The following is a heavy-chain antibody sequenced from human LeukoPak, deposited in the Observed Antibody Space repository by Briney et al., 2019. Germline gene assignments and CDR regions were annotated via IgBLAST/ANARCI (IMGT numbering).Heavy chain of an antibody. CDR2: IKQDGSEK. V-gene: IGHV3-7*03. D-gene: IGHD5-18*01. J-gene: IGHJ4*02. CDR1: GLSFSTSW. CDR3: ARDRGYSYGFDY. Sequence: GGSLRLSCAVSGLSFSTSWMDWVRQAPGKGLEWVANIKQDGSEKYYVDSVKGRFTISRDNAKNSLYLQMNSLRAEDTAVYYCARDRGYSYGFDYWGQGTLVTVSS.